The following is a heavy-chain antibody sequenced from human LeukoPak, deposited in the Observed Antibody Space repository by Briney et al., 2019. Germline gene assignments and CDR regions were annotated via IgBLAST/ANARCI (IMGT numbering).Heavy chain of an antibody. D-gene: IGHD6-13*01. Sequence: GASVKVSCKASGYTFTSYYMHWVRQAPGQGLEWMGIINPSGGSTSYAQKFQGRVTMTRDTSTSTVYMVLSSLRSEDTAVYYCARVGQLVQVDYWGQGTLVTVSS. CDR2: INPSGGST. CDR3: ARVGQLVQVDY. J-gene: IGHJ4*02. V-gene: IGHV1-46*03. CDR1: GYTFTSYY.